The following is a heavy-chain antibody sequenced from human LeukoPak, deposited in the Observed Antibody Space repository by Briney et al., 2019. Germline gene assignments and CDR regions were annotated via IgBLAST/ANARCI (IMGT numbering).Heavy chain of an antibody. J-gene: IGHJ5*02. V-gene: IGHV1-8*01. CDR3: ARGPLVRLPSSFDP. CDR1: GYTFTSYD. D-gene: IGHD3-16*02. CDR2: MNPNSGNT. Sequence: SVKVSCKASGYTFTSYDINWVRQATGQGLEWMGWMNPNSGNTGSAQRFQGRVTMTRDTSRSTAYMELRSLTSEDTAVYYCARGPLVRLPSSFDPWGQGTLVTVSS.